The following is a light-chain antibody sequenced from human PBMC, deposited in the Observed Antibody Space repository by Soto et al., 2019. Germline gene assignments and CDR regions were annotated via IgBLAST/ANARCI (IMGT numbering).Light chain of an antibody. CDR2: RAS. Sequence: DIQMTQSPSTLSASIGDRFTITCRASQSISGRLAWYQQKPGKAPKLLIYRASSLETGVPSRFSGSGSETEFTFTISSLQPEDFATYYCQQFNTYSPTFGQGTKVDIK. J-gene: IGKJ1*01. CDR1: QSISGR. CDR3: QQFNTYSPT. V-gene: IGKV1-5*03.